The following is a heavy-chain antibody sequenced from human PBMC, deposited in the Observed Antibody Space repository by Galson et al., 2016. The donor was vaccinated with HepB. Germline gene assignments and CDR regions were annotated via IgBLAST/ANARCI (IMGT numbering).Heavy chain of an antibody. CDR1: GFTFSSYI. Sequence: SLRLSCAASGFTFSSYILHWVRQAPGKGLEWVAVISSDGSYKNYGDSVKARFTISRDSSKNTLFLQMNSLRAKDTAVSYCAKLAVAGPAYYYTMDVWGQGTTVTVSS. J-gene: IGHJ6*02. V-gene: IGHV3-30*04. CDR2: ISSDGSYK. D-gene: IGHD6-19*01. CDR3: AKLAVAGPAYYYTMDV.